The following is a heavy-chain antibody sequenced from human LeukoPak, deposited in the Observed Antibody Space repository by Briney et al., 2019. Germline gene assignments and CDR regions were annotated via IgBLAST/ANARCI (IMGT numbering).Heavy chain of an antibody. CDR3: ARGHLGMEY. J-gene: IGHJ4*02. V-gene: IGHV4-34*01. CDR1: GGSFSGYY. D-gene: IGHD7-27*01. Sequence: SSETLSLTCAVYGGSFSGYYWSWIRQPPGKGLEWIGEINHSGSTNYNPSLKSRVTISVDTSKNQFSLKLSSVTAADTAVYYCARGHLGMEYWGQGTLVTVSS. CDR2: INHSGST.